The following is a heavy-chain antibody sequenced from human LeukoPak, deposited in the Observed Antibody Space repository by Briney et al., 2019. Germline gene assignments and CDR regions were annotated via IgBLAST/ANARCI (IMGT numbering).Heavy chain of an antibody. J-gene: IGHJ6*03. Sequence: SETLSLTCPVSGDSISSGSYSWGWLRQPPGKGLEWIGSIHSSGSTYYHPSLKSRATISVDTSKNQFSLKLSSATAADTAVYYCARVFGSYYYYHMDVWGKGTTVTVSS. V-gene: IGHV4-39*07. CDR2: IHSSGST. D-gene: IGHD1-14*01. CDR1: GDSISSGSYS. CDR3: ARVFGSYYYYHMDV.